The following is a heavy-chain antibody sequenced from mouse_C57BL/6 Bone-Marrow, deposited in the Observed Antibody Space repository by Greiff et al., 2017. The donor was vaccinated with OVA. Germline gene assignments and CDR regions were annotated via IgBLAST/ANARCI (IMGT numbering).Heavy chain of an antibody. CDR3: TSITYFDY. CDR2: IRNKANNHAT. V-gene: IGHV6-6*01. J-gene: IGHJ2*01. D-gene: IGHD1-1*01. CDR1: GFTFTDAW. Sequence: EVKLVESGGGLVQPGGSMKLSCAASGFTFTDAWMAWVCQYPEKGLEWVAEIRNKANNHATYYAESVKGRFTISRYDYKSSVYLQMTSLRAEDTGIYYCTSITYFDYWGQGTTLTVSS.